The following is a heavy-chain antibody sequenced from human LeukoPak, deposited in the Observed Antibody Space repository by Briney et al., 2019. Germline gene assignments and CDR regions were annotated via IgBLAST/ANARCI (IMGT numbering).Heavy chain of an antibody. CDR2: IYYSGST. CDR1: GGSISSYY. Sequence: PSETLSLTCTVSGGSISSYYWSWIRQPPGKGLEWIGYIYYSGSTNYNPSLKSRVTISVDTSKNQFSLKLSSVTAADTAVYYCARGALWFGAYYYYYMDVWGKGTTVTIS. V-gene: IGHV4-59*01. CDR3: ARGALWFGAYYYYYMDV. J-gene: IGHJ6*03. D-gene: IGHD3-10*01.